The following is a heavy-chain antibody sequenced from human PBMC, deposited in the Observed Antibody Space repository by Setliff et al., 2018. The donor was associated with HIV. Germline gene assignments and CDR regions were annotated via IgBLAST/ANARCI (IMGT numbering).Heavy chain of an antibody. V-gene: IGHV4-31*03. CDR2: IYYSGST. D-gene: IGHD3-3*01. CDR1: GGSISSGTYY. Sequence: SETLSLTCTVSGGSISSGTYYWSWIRQHPGKGLEWIGYIYYSGSTYYNPSLKSRVTISVETSRNQFSLKLSSATAADTAVYYCARDRSDYYNLPGYFDHWGQGTPVTVSS. J-gene: IGHJ4*02. CDR3: ARDRSDYYNLPGYFDH.